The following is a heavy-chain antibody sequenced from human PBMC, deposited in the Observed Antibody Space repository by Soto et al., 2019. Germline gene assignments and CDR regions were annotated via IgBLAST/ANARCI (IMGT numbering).Heavy chain of an antibody. V-gene: IGHV1-69*13. J-gene: IGHJ6*02. Sequence: SVKVSCKASGGTFNNYPITWVRQAPGQGLEWMGGSIPIFGTANYAQKFQGRVTISVDESTSTAYMELSSLRSEDTAVYYCARGRGYSGDDHYYYFDMDVWGQGXTVTVYS. CDR2: SIPIFGTA. CDR3: ARGRGYSGDDHYYYFDMDV. CDR1: GGTFNNYP. D-gene: IGHD5-12*01.